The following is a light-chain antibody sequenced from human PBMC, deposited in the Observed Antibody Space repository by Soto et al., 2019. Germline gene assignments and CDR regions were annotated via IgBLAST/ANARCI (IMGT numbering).Light chain of an antibody. CDR1: RYSGTY. CDR3: QRSDSTWT. CDR2: AAS. J-gene: IGKJ1*01. Sequence: DIQMTQSPSTLSASVGDRITITCRASRYSGTYLNWYQQKPGKAPNLLIYAASKLHSGVPPRFSGSGSGTDFTLIINGLQPEDFATYYCQRSDSTWTFGQGTKVDIK. V-gene: IGKV1-39*01.